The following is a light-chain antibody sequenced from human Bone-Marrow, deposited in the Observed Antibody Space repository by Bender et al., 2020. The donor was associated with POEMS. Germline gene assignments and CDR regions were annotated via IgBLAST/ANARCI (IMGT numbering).Light chain of an antibody. CDR3: CSYAGTNTVL. CDR2: DDD. V-gene: IGLV6-57*04. CDR1: SGSIASNY. Sequence: NFMLTQPHSVSESPGKTVTISCTRSSGSIASNYVQWYQQRPGSAPTTVIYDDDQRPSGVPDRFSGSKSGNTASLTISGLQAEDEADYYCCSYAGTNTVLFGGGTKLTVL. J-gene: IGLJ2*01.